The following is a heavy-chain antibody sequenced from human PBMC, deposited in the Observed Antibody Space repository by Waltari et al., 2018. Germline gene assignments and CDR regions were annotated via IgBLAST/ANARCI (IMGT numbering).Heavy chain of an antibody. J-gene: IGHJ4*02. CDR2: IYSGDNR. D-gene: IGHD5-12*01. CDR3: AKYSGYDFDY. V-gene: IGHV3-53*01. CDR1: GLNLSRIY. Sequence: EVQLVESGGGLIQPGGSLSLSFAVPGLNLSRIYMSWVRQAPGKGLEWVSIIYSGDNRYYADSVKGRFAISRDNSKNTVYLHMNSLTVEDTAVYYCAKYSGYDFDYWGQGTLVTVSS.